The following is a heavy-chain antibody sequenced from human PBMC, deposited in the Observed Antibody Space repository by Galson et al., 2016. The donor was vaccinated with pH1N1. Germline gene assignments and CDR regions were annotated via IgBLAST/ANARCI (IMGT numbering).Heavy chain of an antibody. CDR2: IGTTGINI. J-gene: IGHJ4*02. CDR1: GFTFSRHT. Sequence: SLRLSCAASGFTFSRHTMHWVRQAPGKGLQYVSVIGTTGINIFYEDSVRDRFTVSRDNVRYTLQLQMDSLRTEDTAIYYCARDNGYYTDFDYWGQGTLVTVSP. D-gene: IGHD5-18*01. V-gene: IGHV3-64*02. CDR3: ARDNGYYTDFDY.